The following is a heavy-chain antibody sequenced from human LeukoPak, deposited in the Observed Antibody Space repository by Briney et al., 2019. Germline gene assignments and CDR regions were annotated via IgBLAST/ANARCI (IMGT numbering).Heavy chain of an antibody. V-gene: IGHV3-7*01. Sequence: GGSLRLSCAASGFTFSNFWMDWVRQAPGKGLEWVANIKQDGSEKYYVDSVKGRFTISRDNAENSLYLQMDSLRAEDTAVYYCSTALVNWGQGALVTVSS. CDR3: STALVN. CDR1: GFTFSNFW. J-gene: IGHJ4*02. CDR2: IKQDGSEK.